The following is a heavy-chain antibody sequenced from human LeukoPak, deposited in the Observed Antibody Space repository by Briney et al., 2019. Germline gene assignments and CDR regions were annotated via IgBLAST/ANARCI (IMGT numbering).Heavy chain of an antibody. V-gene: IGHV5-51*01. CDR2: IYPGDSDT. CDR3: ARHTRADILTGYSDYYMDV. D-gene: IGHD3-9*01. CDR1: GYSFTSYW. J-gene: IGHJ6*03. Sequence: GESLKISCKGSGYSFTSYWIGWVRQMPGKGLEWMGIIYPGDSDTRYSPSFQGQVTISADKSISTAYLQWSSLKASDTAMYYCARHTRADILTGYSDYYMDVWGKGTTVTVSS.